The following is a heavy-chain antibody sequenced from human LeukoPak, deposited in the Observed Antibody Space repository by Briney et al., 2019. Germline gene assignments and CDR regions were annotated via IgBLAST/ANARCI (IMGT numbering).Heavy chain of an antibody. J-gene: IGHJ6*02. D-gene: IGHD3-10*01. V-gene: IGHV3-21*01. CDR3: ALLIGGSGSLDYYYYYGMDV. Sequence: TGGSLRLSCVGSGFTSIAYALTWVRQAPGKGLEWVSSISSSSSYIYYADSVKGRFTISRDNAKNSLYLQMNSLRAEDTAVYYCALLIGGSGSLDYYYYYGMDVWGQGTTVTVSS. CDR2: ISSSSSYI. CDR1: GFTSIAYA.